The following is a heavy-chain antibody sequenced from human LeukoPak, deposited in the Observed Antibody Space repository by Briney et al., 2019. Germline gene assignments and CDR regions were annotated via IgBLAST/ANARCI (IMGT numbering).Heavy chain of an antibody. CDR1: GYTLPELS. J-gene: IGHJ3*01. D-gene: IGHD2-15*01. V-gene: IGHV1-24*01. CDR3: ATDLVGSSN. CDR2: FDPEDGET. Sequence: ASVKVSRQVSGYTLPELSMHWVRQAPGKGLEWVGGFDPEDGETIYAQKFQGRVTMTEDTSTDTAYMELSSLRSEDTAVYYCATDLVGSSNWGQGTMVTVSS.